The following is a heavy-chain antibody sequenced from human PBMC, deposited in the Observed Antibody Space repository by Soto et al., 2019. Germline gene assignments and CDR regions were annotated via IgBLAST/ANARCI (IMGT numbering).Heavy chain of an antibody. CDR1: GDSITSNH. CDR2: IYNSGTT. D-gene: IGHD4-4*01. V-gene: IGHV4-59*01. J-gene: IGHJ5*02. CDR3: ARVSMSTVSWGFDP. Sequence: SETLSLTCAVSGDSITSNHWNWIRQPPGRGLEWIGYIYNSGTTNYNPSLKSRVIISVDTSKNQLSLKLSSVTAADTAVYYCARVSMSTVSWGFDPWGQGTLVTVSS.